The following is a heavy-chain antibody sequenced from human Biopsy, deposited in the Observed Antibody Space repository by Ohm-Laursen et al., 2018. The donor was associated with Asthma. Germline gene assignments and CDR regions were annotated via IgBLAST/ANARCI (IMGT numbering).Heavy chain of an antibody. CDR3: ARTFHFWSPYHAEHYQL. CDR1: GFTFGDYW. V-gene: IGHV3-7*01. D-gene: IGHD3-3*02. CDR2: IKHDGSEK. J-gene: IGHJ1*01. Sequence: SLRLSCAASGFTFGDYWMSWVRQVPGKGLEWVANIKHDGSEKNHVDSLKGRFTISRGNAKNSLYLQMNSLRAEDTAVYYCARTFHFWSPYHAEHYQLWGQGTLVTVSP.